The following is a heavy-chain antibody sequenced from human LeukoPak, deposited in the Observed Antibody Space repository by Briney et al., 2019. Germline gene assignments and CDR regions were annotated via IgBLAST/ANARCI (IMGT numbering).Heavy chain of an antibody. D-gene: IGHD1-26*01. Sequence: ASVEVSCKASGYTFTGYYMHWVRQAPGQGLEWMGWINPNSGGTNYAQKFQGRVTMTRDTSISTAYMELSRLRSDDTAVYYCARVRVSGSYLDPSPYFDYWGQGTLVTVSS. CDR1: GYTFTGYY. CDR2: INPNSGGT. CDR3: ARVRVSGSYLDPSPYFDY. J-gene: IGHJ4*02. V-gene: IGHV1-2*02.